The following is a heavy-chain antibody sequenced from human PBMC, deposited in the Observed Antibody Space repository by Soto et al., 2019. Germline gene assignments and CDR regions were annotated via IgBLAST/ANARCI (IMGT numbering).Heavy chain of an antibody. V-gene: IGHV3-11*04. Sequence: GGSLRLSCAASGFTFSDSYMSWIRQAPGKGLEWISYITFSGNTVYYAESVKGRFTISRDNAKNSLYLQMNSLRAEDTAVYYCARDRGYDAHDYYYNAMDVWGQGTTVTVSS. J-gene: IGHJ6*02. D-gene: IGHD3-10*01. CDR2: ITFSGNTV. CDR1: GFTFSDSY. CDR3: ARDRGYDAHDYYYNAMDV.